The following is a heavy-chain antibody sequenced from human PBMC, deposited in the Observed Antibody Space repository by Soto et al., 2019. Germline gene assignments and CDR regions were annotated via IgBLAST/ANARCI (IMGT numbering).Heavy chain of an antibody. CDR3: AKDPYASCSSTSCYSMDV. V-gene: IGHV3-30*18. CDR1: GFTFSSYG. J-gene: IGHJ6*02. D-gene: IGHD2-2*02. Sequence: GGSLRLSCAASGFTFSSYGMHWVRQAPGKGLEWVAVISYDGSNKYYADSVKGRLTISRDNSKNTLYLQMNSLRAEDTAVYYCAKDPYASCSSTSCYSMDVWGQGTTVTVSS. CDR2: ISYDGSNK.